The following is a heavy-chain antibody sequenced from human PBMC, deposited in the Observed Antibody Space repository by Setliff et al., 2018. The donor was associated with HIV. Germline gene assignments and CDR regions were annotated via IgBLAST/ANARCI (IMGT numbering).Heavy chain of an antibody. CDR1: GVTFKDYY. V-gene: IGHV1-69-2*01. Sequence: ASVKVSCKASGVTFKDYYMHWVQQAPGKGLEWMGRLDPEDGETIYAEKFLGRVTISTDMSTDKVFMEVNNLRSEDTAVYFCARVGSSPPEYFDYWGQGTLVTVSS. D-gene: IGHD1-26*01. CDR2: LDPEDGET. J-gene: IGHJ4*01. CDR3: ARVGSSPPEYFDY.